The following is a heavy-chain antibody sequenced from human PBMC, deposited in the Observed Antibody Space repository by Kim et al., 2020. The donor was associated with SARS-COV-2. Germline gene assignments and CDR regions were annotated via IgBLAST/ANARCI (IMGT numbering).Heavy chain of an antibody. CDR3: ASKRLGYDSSGLGFDY. J-gene: IGHJ4*02. Sequence: SETLSLTCTVSGGSISSYYWSWIRQPPGKGLEWIGYIYYSGSTNYNPSLKSRVTISVDTSKNQFSLKLSSVTAADTAVYYCASKRLGYDSSGLGFDYWGQGTLVTVSS. D-gene: IGHD3-22*01. CDR2: IYYSGST. V-gene: IGHV4-59*08. CDR1: GGSISSYY.